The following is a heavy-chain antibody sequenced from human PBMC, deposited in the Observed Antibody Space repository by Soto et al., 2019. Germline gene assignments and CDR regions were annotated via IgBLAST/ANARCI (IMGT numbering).Heavy chain of an antibody. D-gene: IGHD3-16*01. Sequence: QVQLQESGPGLVKPSQTLSLTCTVSGASINSGGYYWNWVRQLPGKGLEWIGYIYFSGSTYYNPSLESRVTISLDTSQNQFSLKLSSVIAADTAVYYRASGNAWGVILATWGQGTLVTVSS. CDR1: GASINSGGYY. V-gene: IGHV4-31*03. CDR2: IYFSGST. CDR3: ASGNAWGVILAT. J-gene: IGHJ5*02.